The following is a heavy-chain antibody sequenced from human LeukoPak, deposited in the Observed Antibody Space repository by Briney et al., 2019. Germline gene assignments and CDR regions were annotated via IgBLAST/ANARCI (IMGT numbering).Heavy chain of an antibody. Sequence: GASVKVSCKASGYTFTGYYMHWVRQAPGQGLEWMGWINPNTGDPNYAQKFQGRISMTWDVSLSTAYLELTRVTSDDSAIYYCARDRNGQSTGAGDYWGQGTLGTVSS. J-gene: IGHJ4*02. V-gene: IGHV1-2*02. CDR3: ARDRNGQSTGAGDY. CDR2: INPNTGDP. D-gene: IGHD1-26*01. CDR1: GYTFTGYY.